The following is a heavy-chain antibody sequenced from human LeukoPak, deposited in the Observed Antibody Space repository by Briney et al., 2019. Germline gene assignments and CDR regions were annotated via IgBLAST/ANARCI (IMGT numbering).Heavy chain of an antibody. CDR1: GYKFLSHG. D-gene: IGHD4-11*01. CDR2: IRADNGDT. V-gene: IGHV1-18*04. J-gene: IGHJ1*01. Sequence: ASVRVSCKTSGYKFLSHGISWVRQAPGQGLEWLGWIRADNGDTRFAQKFQGRFTMTTDTSTSTAHMELRSLRSDDTAVYYCARDWPTVIADFWGQGTLVAVSS. CDR3: ARDWPTVIADF.